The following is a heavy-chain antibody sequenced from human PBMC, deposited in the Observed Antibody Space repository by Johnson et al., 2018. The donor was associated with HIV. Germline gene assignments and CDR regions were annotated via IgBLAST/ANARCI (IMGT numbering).Heavy chain of an antibody. V-gene: IGHV3-15*01. J-gene: IGHJ3*01. CDR1: GFTFSNAW. CDR3: ARDRVLVAYASLDAFDL. Sequence: VQLVESGGGLVKPGESLRLSCAASGFTFSNAWMSWVRQAPGKGLEWVGRIKSKTDGGTTDYAAPVKGRFTISRDDSKNTLYLQMNSLKTEDTAVYYCARDRVLVAYASLDAFDLWGQGTIVTVSS. D-gene: IGHD2-8*02. CDR2: IKSKTDGGTT.